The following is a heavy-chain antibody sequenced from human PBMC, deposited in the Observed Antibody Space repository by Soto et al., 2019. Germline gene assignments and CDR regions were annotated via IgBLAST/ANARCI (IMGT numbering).Heavy chain of an antibody. CDR1: GFTFSSYA. Sequence: EVQLLESGGGLVQPGGSLRLSCAASGFTFSSYAMSWVRQAPGKGLEWVSAISGSGGSTYYADSVKGRFTISRDNSKNTLYLQMNSLRAEDTAVYYCAPLTPWFGGALDYYGMDVWGQGTTVTVSS. V-gene: IGHV3-23*01. CDR2: ISGSGGST. J-gene: IGHJ6*02. D-gene: IGHD3-10*01. CDR3: APLTPWFGGALDYYGMDV.